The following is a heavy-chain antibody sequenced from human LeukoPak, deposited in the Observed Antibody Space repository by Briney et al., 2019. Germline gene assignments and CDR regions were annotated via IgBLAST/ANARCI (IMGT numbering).Heavy chain of an antibody. D-gene: IGHD3-22*01. V-gene: IGHV4-59*01. Sequence: SQTLSLTCTVSGGSISSYYWSWIRQPPGKGLEWIGYIYYSGSTNYNPSLKSRVTISVDTSKNQFSLKLSSVTAADTAVYYCAREKYYYDSSGYRDYMDVWGKGTTVTVSS. CDR1: GGSISSYY. CDR2: IYYSGST. J-gene: IGHJ6*03. CDR3: AREKYYYDSSGYRDYMDV.